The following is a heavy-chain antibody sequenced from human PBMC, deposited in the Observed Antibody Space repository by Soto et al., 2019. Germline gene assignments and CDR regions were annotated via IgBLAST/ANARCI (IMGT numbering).Heavy chain of an antibody. Sequence: QVQVVESGGGVVQPGTSLRLSCAASGFTFNNYGMHWVRQAPGKGLEWVAVIWYDASNKYYADSVKGRFTISRDNSKNAWYLQKRSLRVEDTAVYYWARDEPFGGTNGSVFNSWGQGTLVTVSS. CDR1: GFTFNNYG. J-gene: IGHJ4*02. D-gene: IGHD3-16*01. V-gene: IGHV3-33*01. CDR2: IWYDASNK. CDR3: ARDEPFGGTNGSVFNS.